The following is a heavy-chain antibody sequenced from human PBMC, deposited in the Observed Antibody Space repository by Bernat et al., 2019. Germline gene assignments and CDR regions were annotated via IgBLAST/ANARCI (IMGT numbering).Heavy chain of an antibody. V-gene: IGHV4-39*01. J-gene: IGHJ4*02. Sequence: QLQLQESGPGLVKPSETLSLTCTVSDGSISSNTYYWGWIRQPPGKGLEWIGNINYSGSTYYNPSLRSRVTISVDTSKNQFSLKLSSVTADTAVYSCARWQQLVPSFDYWGQGTLVTVSS. CDR2: INYSGST. CDR1: DGSISSNTYY. CDR3: ARWQQLVPSFDY. D-gene: IGHD6-13*01.